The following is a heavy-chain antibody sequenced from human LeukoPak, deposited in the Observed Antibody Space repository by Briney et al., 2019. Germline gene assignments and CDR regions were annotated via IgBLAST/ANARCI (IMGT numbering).Heavy chain of an antibody. J-gene: IGHJ4*02. CDR3: AKANSAYDYDYFDY. Sequence: GGSLRLSCAASGFTFSSYWMSWVRQAPGKGLEWVANIKEDGSEKYYVDSVKGRFTISRDNAKNSLYLQMNSLRAEDTAVYYCAKANSAYDYDYFDYWGQGTLVTVSS. CDR1: GFTFSSYW. V-gene: IGHV3-7*03. CDR2: IKEDGSEK. D-gene: IGHD5-12*01.